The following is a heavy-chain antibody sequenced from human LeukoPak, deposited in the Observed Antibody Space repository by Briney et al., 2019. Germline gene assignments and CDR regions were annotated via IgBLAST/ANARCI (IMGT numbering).Heavy chain of an antibody. Sequence: GASVKVSCKVSGYTLTELSMHWVRQAPGKGLEWMGGFDPEDGETINAQKFQGRVTMTEDTSTDTAYMELSSLRSEDTAVYYCATVGRWFEYSSSRHWFDPWGQGTLVTVSS. CDR1: GYTLTELS. CDR3: ATVGRWFEYSSSRHWFDP. CDR2: FDPEDGET. D-gene: IGHD6-6*01. V-gene: IGHV1-24*01. J-gene: IGHJ5*02.